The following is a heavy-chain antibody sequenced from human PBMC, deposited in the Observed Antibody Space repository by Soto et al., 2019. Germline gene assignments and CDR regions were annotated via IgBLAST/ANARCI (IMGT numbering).Heavy chain of an antibody. Sequence: SHTLXLTCGMCWYSFSINIASGNFIMQSPSRGLEWLGRTYYRSKWYNHYAVSVKSRITVNPDTSKNQFSLQLNSVTPEDKDVYYRARSRTGGYIDYWGQGTLVTVSS. J-gene: IGHJ4*02. CDR2: TYYRSKWYN. V-gene: IGHV6-1*01. CDR3: ARSRTGGYIDY. D-gene: IGHD3-22*01. CDR1: WYSFSINIAS.